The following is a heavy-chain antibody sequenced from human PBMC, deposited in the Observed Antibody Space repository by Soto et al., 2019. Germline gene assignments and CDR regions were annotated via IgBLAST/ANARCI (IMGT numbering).Heavy chain of an antibody. D-gene: IGHD3-16*01. V-gene: IGHV3-33*01. J-gene: IGHJ6*02. CDR1: GFTFSSYG. CDR2: IWYDGSNK. CDR3: ARDGGLGKQAYYYYGMDV. Sequence: GGSLRLSCAASGFTFSSYGMHWVRQAPGKGLEWVAVIWYDGSNKYYADSVKGRFTISRDNSKNTLYLQMNSLRAEDTAVYYCARDGGLGKQAYYYYGMDVWGQGTTVTVSS.